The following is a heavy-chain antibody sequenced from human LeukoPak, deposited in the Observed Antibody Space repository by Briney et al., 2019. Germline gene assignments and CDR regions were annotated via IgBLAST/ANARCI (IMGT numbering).Heavy chain of an antibody. CDR2: INHSGST. J-gene: IGHJ4*02. V-gene: IGHV4-34*01. CDR1: GGSFSGYY. Sequence: PSETLSLTCAVYGGSFSGYYWSWIRQPPGKGLEWIGEINHSGSTNYNPSLKSRVTISVDTSKSQFSLRLSSVTAADTAVYYCAGVSNYVDTAMAINYWGQGTLVTVSS. D-gene: IGHD5-18*01. CDR3: AGVSNYVDTAMAINY.